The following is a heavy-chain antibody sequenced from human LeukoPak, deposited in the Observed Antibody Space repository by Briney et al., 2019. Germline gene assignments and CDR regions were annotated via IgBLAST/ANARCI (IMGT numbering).Heavy chain of an antibody. J-gene: IGHJ5*02. V-gene: IGHV6-1*01. CDR3: ARDTGRDWLLPLDWFDP. D-gene: IGHD3-9*01. CDR1: GDSVSSNFAA. Sequence: SQTLSLTCAISGDSVSSNFAAWNWLRQSPSRGLEWLGRTYYRSKWYNGYATSVESRIIINPDTSKNQFSLQLNFVTPEDTAVYYCARDTGRDWLLPLDWFDPWGQGTLVTVSS. CDR2: TYYRSKWYN.